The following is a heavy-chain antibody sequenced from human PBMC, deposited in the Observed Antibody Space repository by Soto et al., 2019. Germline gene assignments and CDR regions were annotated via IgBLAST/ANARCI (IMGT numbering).Heavy chain of an antibody. J-gene: IGHJ5*02. CDR1: GFTFSSHG. D-gene: IGHD3-3*02. CDR3: AKDTGDGRSISCNPGNNWFDP. CDR2: ISYDGSKK. Sequence: GGSLRLSCAVSGFTFSSHGMHWVRQAPGKGLEWVAIISYDGSKKYYLDSVKGRFTISRDNSRNTLYLQMDSLRVEDTAVYPWAKDTGDGRSISCNPGNNWFDPWGQGTQVTVSS. V-gene: IGHV3-30*18.